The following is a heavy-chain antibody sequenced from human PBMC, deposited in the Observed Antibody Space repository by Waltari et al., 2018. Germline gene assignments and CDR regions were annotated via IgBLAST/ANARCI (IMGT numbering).Heavy chain of an antibody. Sequence: QLQLQESGPGLVKPSETLSLTCTVSGGSIRRSSYYWGWIRQPPGKGLEWIGSIYYSGSTYYNPSLKSRVTISVDTSKNQFSLKLSSVTAADTAVYYCARSVEMAIWGYWGQGTLVTVSS. D-gene: IGHD2-21*01. CDR2: IYYSGST. CDR3: ARSVEMAIWGY. CDR1: GGSIRRSSYY. J-gene: IGHJ4*02. V-gene: IGHV4-39*07.